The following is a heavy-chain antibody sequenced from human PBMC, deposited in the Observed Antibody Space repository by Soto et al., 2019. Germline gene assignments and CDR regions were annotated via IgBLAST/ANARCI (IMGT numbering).Heavy chain of an antibody. CDR3: ARDRRGYSYGYSAAFDI. V-gene: IGHV1-69*13. D-gene: IGHD5-18*01. J-gene: IGHJ3*02. CDR1: GGTFSSYA. CDR2: IIPIFGTA. Sequence: ASVKVSCKTSGGTFSSYAISWVRQAPGQGLEWMGGIIPIFGTANYAQKFQGRVTITADESTSTAYMELSSLRSEDTAVYYCARDRRGYSYGYSAAFDIWGQGTMVTVSS.